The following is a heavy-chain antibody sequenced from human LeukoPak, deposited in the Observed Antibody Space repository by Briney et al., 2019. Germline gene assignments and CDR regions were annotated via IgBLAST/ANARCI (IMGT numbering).Heavy chain of an antibody. Sequence: GGSLRLSCAASGFTFSNAWMSWVRQAPGKGLEWVGRIKSKTDGGTTDYAAPVKGRFTISRDDSKNTLYLQMNSLKTEDTAVYYCTTEPFSGYDGEGGRWEADYFDYWGQGTLVTVSS. D-gene: IGHD2/OR15-2a*01. J-gene: IGHJ4*02. CDR1: GFTFSNAW. CDR3: TTEPFSGYDGEGGRWEADYFDY. V-gene: IGHV3-15*01. CDR2: IKSKTDGGTT.